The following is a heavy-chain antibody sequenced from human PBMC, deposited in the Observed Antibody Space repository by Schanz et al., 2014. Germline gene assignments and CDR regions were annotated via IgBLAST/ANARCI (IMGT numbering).Heavy chain of an antibody. CDR3: ARHCGGDCYPY. Sequence: QVQLVESGGGVVQPGRSLRLSCAGYGFTFSSYAMHWVRQAPGKGLEWVAVISYDGSNKYYADSVKGRFTIFRDNSKNTLYLQMNSLRAEDTAVYYCARHCGGDCYPYWGQGTLVTVSS. CDR2: ISYDGSNK. V-gene: IGHV3-30*04. J-gene: IGHJ4*02. D-gene: IGHD2-21*01. CDR1: GFTFSSYA.